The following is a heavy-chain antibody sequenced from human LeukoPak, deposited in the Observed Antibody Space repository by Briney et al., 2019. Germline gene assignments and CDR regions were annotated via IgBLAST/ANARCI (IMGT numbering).Heavy chain of an antibody. J-gene: IGHJ4*02. Sequence: PGGSLRLSCAASVFTFSSYSMTWVRQAPGKGLEWVSVISGSGDTTYYADSVKGRFTISRDNSKSTLYLQMNSLRAEDTAVYFCARSRDGYKRFDSWGQGTLVTVSS. CDR1: VFTFSSYS. CDR2: ISGSGDTT. CDR3: ARSRDGYKRFDS. D-gene: IGHD5-24*01. V-gene: IGHV3-23*01.